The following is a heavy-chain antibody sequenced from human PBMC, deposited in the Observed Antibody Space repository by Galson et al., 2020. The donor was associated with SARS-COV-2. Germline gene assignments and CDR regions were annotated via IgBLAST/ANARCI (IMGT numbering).Heavy chain of an antibody. Sequence: TGGSLRLSCAASGFSFSSYWMHWVRHVPGKGLVWVSRINRDGSSTSYVDSVKGRFTISRDNAKNTLYMQMNGLRAEDTAIYYCAREGVFINMVRVVVGYHYNGMDVWGQGTTVTVSS. CDR3: AREGVFINMVRVVVGYHYNGMDV. V-gene: IGHV3-74*01. J-gene: IGHJ6*02. D-gene: IGHD3-10*01. CDR1: GFSFSSYW. CDR2: INRDGSST.